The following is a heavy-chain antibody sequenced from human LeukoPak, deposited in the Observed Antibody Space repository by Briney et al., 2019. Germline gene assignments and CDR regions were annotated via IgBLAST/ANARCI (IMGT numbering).Heavy chain of an antibody. V-gene: IGHV1-2*02. CDR3: AREGVGASNWFDP. J-gene: IGHJ5*02. D-gene: IGHD1-26*01. CDR1: GYTFTGYY. CDR2: INPNSGGT. Sequence: GASVKASCKASGYTFTGYYMHWVRQAPGQGLEWMGWINPNSGGTNYAQKFQGRVTMTRDTSISTAYMELSRLRSDDTAVYYCAREGVGASNWFDPWGQGTLVTVSS.